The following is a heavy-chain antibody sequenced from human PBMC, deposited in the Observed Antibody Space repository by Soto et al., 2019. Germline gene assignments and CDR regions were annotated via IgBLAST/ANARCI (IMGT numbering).Heavy chain of an antibody. CDR2: ISSSSSYI. Sequence: EVQLVESGGGLVKPGGSLRLSCAASGFTFSSYSMNWVRQAPGKGLEWVSSISSSSSYIYYADSVKGRFTIPRDNAKNSLYLQMNSLRAEDTAVYYCARVMRGLSYYFDYWGQGTLVTVSS. J-gene: IGHJ4*02. V-gene: IGHV3-21*01. CDR1: GFTFSSYS. D-gene: IGHD3-16*02. CDR3: ARVMRGLSYYFDY.